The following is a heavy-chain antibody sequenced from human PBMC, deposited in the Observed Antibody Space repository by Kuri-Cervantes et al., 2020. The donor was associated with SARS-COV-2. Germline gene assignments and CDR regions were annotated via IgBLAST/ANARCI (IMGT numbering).Heavy chain of an antibody. CDR2: INHSGST. J-gene: IGHJ3*02. Sequence: SQTLSLTCAVYGGSFSGYYWSWIRQPPGKGLEWIGEINHSGSTNYNPSLKSRVTISVDKSKNQFSLKLSSVTAADTAVYYCARDNFGSSWNNDAFDIWGQGTMVTVSS. V-gene: IGHV4-34*01. D-gene: IGHD6-13*01. CDR1: GGSFSGYY. CDR3: ARDNFGSSWNNDAFDI.